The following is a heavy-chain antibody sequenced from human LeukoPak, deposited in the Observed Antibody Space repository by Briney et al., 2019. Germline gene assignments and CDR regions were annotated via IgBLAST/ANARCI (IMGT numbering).Heavy chain of an antibody. J-gene: IGHJ4*02. V-gene: IGHV1-24*01. CDR3: ATAAKPLWLQNTPLFDY. CDR1: GYTLTELS. D-gene: IGHD5-24*01. CDR2: FDPEDGET. Sequence: ASVKVSCKVSGYTLTELSMHWVRQAPGKGLEWMGGFDPEDGETIYAQKFQGRVTMTEDTSTDTAYMELSSLRSEDTAVYYCATAAKPLWLQNTPLFDYWGQGTLVTVSS.